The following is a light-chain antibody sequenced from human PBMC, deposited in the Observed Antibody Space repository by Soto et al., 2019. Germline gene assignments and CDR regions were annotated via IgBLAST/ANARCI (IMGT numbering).Light chain of an antibody. J-gene: IGLJ1*01. CDR3: FSYRSSGPYV. CDR1: SSDVGNYKY. V-gene: IGLV2-14*01. CDR2: EVS. Sequence: QSVLTHPASVSGSPGQSVTVSCTATSSDVGNYKYVSWYQQHPGKAPKLMIYEVSNRPSGVSNRFSGSKSGNTASLAISWLQAEDETDYYFFSYRSSGPYVFGPGTKLTVL.